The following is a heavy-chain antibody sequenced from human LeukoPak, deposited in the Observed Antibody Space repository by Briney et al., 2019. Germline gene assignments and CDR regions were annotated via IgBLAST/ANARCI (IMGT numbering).Heavy chain of an antibody. V-gene: IGHV3-33*01. CDR1: EFTFTTYG. J-gene: IGHJ4*02. D-gene: IGHD1-1*01. CDR2: IYYDGSNI. Sequence: GGSLRLSCAASEFTFTTYGMHWVRQAPGKGPEWVAFIYYDGSNIYYADYVKGRFTISRDISKNTLYLQMDSLRAEDTAIYYCARDWKTNSFDYWGQGTLVTVSS. CDR3: ARDWKTNSFDY.